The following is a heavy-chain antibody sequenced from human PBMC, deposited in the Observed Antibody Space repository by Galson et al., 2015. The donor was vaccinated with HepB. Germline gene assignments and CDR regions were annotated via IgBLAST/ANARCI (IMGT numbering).Heavy chain of an antibody. Sequence: SLRLSCAASGFTFSDYYMSWIRQAPGKGLEWVSYISSSSSYTNYADSVKGRFTISRDNAKNSLYLQMNSLRAEDTAVYYCAKDAAKIRVGARGSYYFDYWGQGTLVTVSS. CDR1: GFTFSDYY. J-gene: IGHJ4*02. D-gene: IGHD1-26*01. CDR2: ISSSSSYT. V-gene: IGHV3-11*06. CDR3: AKDAAKIRVGARGSYYFDY.